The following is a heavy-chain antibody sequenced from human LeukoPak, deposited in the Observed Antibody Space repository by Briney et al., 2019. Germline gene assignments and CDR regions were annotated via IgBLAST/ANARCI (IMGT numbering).Heavy chain of an antibody. CDR1: RFTFSGYA. J-gene: IGHJ4*02. V-gene: IGHV3-74*01. CDR3: ARDGFLGPVTAYLDY. CDR2: IKSDGSIT. D-gene: IGHD2-21*02. Sequence: GGSLRLSCAASRFTFSGYAMHWVRQAPGKGLVWVSRIKSDGSITSYADSVMGRFTISRDNARNTLFLEMNSLRAEDSAVYYCARDGFLGPVTAYLDYWGQGTPVTVSS.